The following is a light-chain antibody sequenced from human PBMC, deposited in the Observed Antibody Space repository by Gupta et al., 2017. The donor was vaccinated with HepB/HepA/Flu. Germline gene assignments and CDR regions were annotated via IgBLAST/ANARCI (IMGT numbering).Light chain of an antibody. CDR3: QQYNNWPRT. Sequence: DIVMTQSSATLTVSPGERATLSCRSSDGISSNLAWYQQKPGQAPRLLIYGASTRATGIPARFSGSGSGTEFTLTISSLQSEDFAVYYCQQYNNWPRTFGQGTKVEIK. V-gene: IGKV3-15*01. CDR1: DGISSN. J-gene: IGKJ1*01. CDR2: GAS.